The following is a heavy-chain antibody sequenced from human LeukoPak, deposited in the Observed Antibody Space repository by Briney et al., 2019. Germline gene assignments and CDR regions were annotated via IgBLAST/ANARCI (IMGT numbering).Heavy chain of an antibody. D-gene: IGHD2-2*01. V-gene: IGHV3-23*01. CDR2: IRGSGGST. Sequence: GGSLRLSCAASGFTFSSYAMSWVRQAWAKGREWVSAIRGSGGSTYYADSVKGRFTISRDNSKNTLYLQMNSLRAEDTAVYYCAKVPVVPAAPRVYYFDYWGQGTLVTVSS. CDR3: AKVPVVPAAPRVYYFDY. J-gene: IGHJ4*02. CDR1: GFTFSSYA.